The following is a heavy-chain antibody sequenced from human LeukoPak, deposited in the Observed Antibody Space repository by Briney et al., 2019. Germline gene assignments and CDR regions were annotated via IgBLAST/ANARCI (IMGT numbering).Heavy chain of an antibody. V-gene: IGHV1-46*01. CDR1: GYTFTSDY. J-gene: IGHJ4*02. CDR2: IYPRDGST. CDR3: ARDQEGFDY. Sequence: ASVKVSCKASGYTFTSDYIHWVRQAPGQGLEWMGMIYPRDGSTSYAQKFQGRVTVTRGTSTSTVHMELSGLRSEDTAVYYCARDQEGFDYWGQGTLVTVSS.